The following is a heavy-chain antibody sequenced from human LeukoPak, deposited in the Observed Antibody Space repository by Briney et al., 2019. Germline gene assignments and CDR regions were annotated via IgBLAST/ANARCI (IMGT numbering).Heavy chain of an antibody. CDR3: ARDRAAPSPDYYDSSGYYYNVAIGT. D-gene: IGHD3-22*01. CDR1: GFTFSDYY. Sequence: GGSLRLSCAASGFTFSDYYMSWIRQAPGEGLEWVSYISSSGSTIYYADSVKGRFTISRDNAKNSLYLQMNSLRAEDTAVYYCARDRAAPSPDYYDSSGYYYNVAIGTWGQGTLVTVSS. CDR2: ISSSGSTI. J-gene: IGHJ5*02. V-gene: IGHV3-11*01.